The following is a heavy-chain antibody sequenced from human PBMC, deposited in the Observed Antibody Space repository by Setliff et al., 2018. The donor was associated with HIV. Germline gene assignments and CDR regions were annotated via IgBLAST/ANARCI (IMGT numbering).Heavy chain of an antibody. J-gene: IGHJ6*02. Sequence: PSETLSLTCTVSGGSVGSGSYYWSWVRQPPGKGLEWIGYIYYTGSTNYNPSLRSRVTISVDTSKNQFSLKLTSMTAADTAVYYCARGWVRGPIISPGTYFSYGLDVWGQGTPVTVSS. D-gene: IGHD3-10*01. CDR3: ARGWVRGPIISPGTYFSYGLDV. V-gene: IGHV4-61*01. CDR1: GGSVGSGSYY. CDR2: IYYTGST.